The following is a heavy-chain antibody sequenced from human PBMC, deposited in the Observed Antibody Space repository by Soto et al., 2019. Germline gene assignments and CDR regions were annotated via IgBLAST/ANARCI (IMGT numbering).Heavy chain of an antibody. CDR2: IYSGGST. CDR3: ARYPYSPWYFDY. D-gene: IGHD2-21*01. Sequence: GGSLRLSCAASGFTVSSNYMSWVRQAPGKGLEWVSVIYSGGSTYYADSVKGRFTISRDNSKNTLYLQMNSLRAEDTAVYYCARYPYSPWYFDYWGQGTLVTVSS. V-gene: IGHV3-66*01. J-gene: IGHJ4*02. CDR1: GFTVSSNY.